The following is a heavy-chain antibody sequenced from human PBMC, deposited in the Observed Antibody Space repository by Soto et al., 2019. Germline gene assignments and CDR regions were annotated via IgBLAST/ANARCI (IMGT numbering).Heavy chain of an antibody. CDR3: ARSTQNLDY. Sequence: GGSLRLSCAASGFTFSSNWMHWLRQAPGNALVWLSRINSDGSSTSYAESVTGLFTISRDNAKNTLYLQMNSLRAEDTAVYYCARSTQNLDYWGHGTLVTVSA. CDR1: GFTFSSNW. J-gene: IGHJ4*01. CDR2: INSDGSST. V-gene: IGHV3-74*01. D-gene: IGHD1-1*01.